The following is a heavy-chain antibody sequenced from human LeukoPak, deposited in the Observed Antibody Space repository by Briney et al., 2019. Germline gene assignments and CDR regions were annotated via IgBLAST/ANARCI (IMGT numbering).Heavy chain of an antibody. CDR2: ISAYNGNT. D-gene: IGHD6-6*01. CDR3: AIAARGRFDY. CDR1: GFTFTSYG. J-gene: IGHJ4*02. V-gene: IGHV1-18*01. Sequence: GGSLRLSCAASGFTFTSYGISWVRQAPGQGLEWMGWISAYNGNTNYAQKLQGRVTMTTDTSTSTAYMELRSLRSDDTAVYYCAIAARGRFDYWGQGTLVTVSS.